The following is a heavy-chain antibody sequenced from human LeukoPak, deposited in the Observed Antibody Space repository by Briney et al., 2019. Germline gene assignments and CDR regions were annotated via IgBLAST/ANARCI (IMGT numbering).Heavy chain of an antibody. CDR1: GFTFSSYE. Sequence: GGSLRLSCAASGFTFSSYEMNWVRPAPGKGLEWVSYISSSGSTKHYADSVKGRFTISRDNARNSLYLQMNSLRAEDTSIYYCARELQGSGFDPWGQGTLVTVSS. J-gene: IGHJ5*02. D-gene: IGHD6-19*01. CDR2: ISSSGSTK. CDR3: ARELQGSGFDP. V-gene: IGHV3-48*03.